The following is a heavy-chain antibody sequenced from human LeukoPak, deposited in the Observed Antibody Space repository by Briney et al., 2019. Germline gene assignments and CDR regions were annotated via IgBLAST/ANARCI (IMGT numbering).Heavy chain of an antibody. CDR1: GGSISSYY. J-gene: IGHJ4*02. V-gene: IGHV4-59*01. CDR2: IYYSGST. Sequence: SETLSLTCTVSGGSISSYYWSWIRQPPGKGLEWIGYIYYSGSTNYNPSLKSRVTIPVDTSKNQFSLKLSSVTAADTAVYYCARTRYSSGWVDYWGQGTLVTVSS. CDR3: ARTRYSSGWVDY. D-gene: IGHD6-19*01.